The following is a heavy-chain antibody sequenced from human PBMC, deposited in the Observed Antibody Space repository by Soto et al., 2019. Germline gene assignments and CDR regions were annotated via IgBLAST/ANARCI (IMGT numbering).Heavy chain of an antibody. J-gene: IGHJ4*02. CDR3: AKGTEQLVHGVFDY. Sequence: GGSLRLSCAASGFTLSSCVMSWVRQAPGKGLEWVSGIDVGGGGTYYADSVKGRFTISRDNSKNTLYLQMNSLGADDTAVYYCAKGTEQLVHGVFDYWGQGTLVTVSS. D-gene: IGHD6-6*01. CDR1: GFTLSSCV. V-gene: IGHV3-23*01. CDR2: IDVGGGGT.